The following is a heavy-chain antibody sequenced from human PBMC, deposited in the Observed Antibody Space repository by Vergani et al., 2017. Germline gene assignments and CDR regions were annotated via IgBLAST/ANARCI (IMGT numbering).Heavy chain of an antibody. J-gene: IGHJ6*02. D-gene: IGHD2-15*01. V-gene: IGHV1-69*12. CDR3: ARVCSGGSCYWDYYYGMDV. CDR2: IIPIFGTA. CDR1: GGTFSSYA. Sequence: QVQLVQSGAEVKKPGSSVKVSCKASGGTFSSYAISWVRQAPGQGLEWMGGIIPIFGTANYAQKFQGSVTITADESTSTAYMELSSLRSEDTAVYYCARVCSGGSCYWDYYYGMDVWGQGTTVTVSS.